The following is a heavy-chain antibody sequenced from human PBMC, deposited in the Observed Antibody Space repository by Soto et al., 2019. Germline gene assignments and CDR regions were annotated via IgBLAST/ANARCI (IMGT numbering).Heavy chain of an antibody. V-gene: IGHV3-13*01. CDR2: IGTAGDT. Sequence: GGSLRLSCAASGFTFSSYDMHWVRQATGKGLEWVSAIGTAGDTYYPGSVKGRFTISRENAKNSLYLQMNSLRAEDTAVYYCARYSSGGGYYFDYWGQGTLVTVSS. CDR1: GFTFSSYD. D-gene: IGHD6-19*01. CDR3: ARYSSGGGYYFDY. J-gene: IGHJ4*02.